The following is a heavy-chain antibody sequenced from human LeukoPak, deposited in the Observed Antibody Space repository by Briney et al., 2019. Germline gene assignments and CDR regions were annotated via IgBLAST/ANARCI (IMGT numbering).Heavy chain of an antibody. J-gene: IGHJ4*02. Sequence: SVKVSCKASGGTFSSYTISWVRQAPGQGLEWMGRIIPILGIANYAQKFQGRVTITADKSTSTAYMELSSLRSEDTAVYYCARDPAGAAGETLFDYWGQGILVTVSS. D-gene: IGHD1-26*01. CDR1: GGTFSSYT. CDR3: ARDPAGAAGETLFDY. CDR2: IIPILGIA. V-gene: IGHV1-69*04.